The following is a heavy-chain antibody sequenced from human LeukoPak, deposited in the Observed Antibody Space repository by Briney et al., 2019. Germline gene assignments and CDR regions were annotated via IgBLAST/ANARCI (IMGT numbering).Heavy chain of an antibody. J-gene: IGHJ5*02. CDR1: GYIFTSYG. Sequence: ASVKVSFKASGYIFTSYGISWVRQAPGQGLEWMGWINPNSGGTNYAQKFQGRVTITRDTSISTAYMELSRLRSDDTAVYYCARVGYYGLGNDFRFDPWGQGTLVTVSS. CDR3: ARVGYYGLGNDFRFDP. CDR2: INPNSGGT. V-gene: IGHV1-2*02. D-gene: IGHD3-10*01.